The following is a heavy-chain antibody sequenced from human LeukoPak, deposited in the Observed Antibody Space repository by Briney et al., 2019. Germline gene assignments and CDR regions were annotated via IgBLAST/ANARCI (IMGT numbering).Heavy chain of an antibody. V-gene: IGHV3-21*01. CDR3: AREIGMYYYDSSGYSLL. Sequence: GGSLRLSCAASGFTVSSNYMSWVRQAPGKGLEWVSSISSSSSYIYYADSVKGRFTISRDNAKNSLYLQMNSLRAEDTAVYYCAREIGMYYYDSSGYSLLGGQGTLVTVSS. CDR1: GFTVSSNY. D-gene: IGHD3-22*01. CDR2: ISSSSSYI. J-gene: IGHJ4*02.